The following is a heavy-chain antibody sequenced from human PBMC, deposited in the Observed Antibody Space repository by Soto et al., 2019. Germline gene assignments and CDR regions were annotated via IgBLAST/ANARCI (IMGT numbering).Heavy chain of an antibody. Sequence: QLKESGPGQVSPSETLSLTCSVSGASIDDRGHHWSWLRRSPGRGLEWLGSVYHDGTNYYNPSLKTRVSVSVDTAKNQFSLKLAAVTAADTSVYFCARDKGISVVGFFRKDPYFGLDVWGPGTTVTMSS. CDR1: GASIDDRGHH. CDR2: VYHDGTN. J-gene: IGHJ6*02. CDR3: ARDKGISVVGFFRKDPYFGLDV. V-gene: IGHV4-39*02. D-gene: IGHD6-19*01.